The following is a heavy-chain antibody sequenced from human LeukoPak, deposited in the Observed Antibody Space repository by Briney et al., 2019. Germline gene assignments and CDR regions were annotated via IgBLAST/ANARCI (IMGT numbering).Heavy chain of an antibody. J-gene: IGHJ5*02. CDR3: ARAIIPGYCSSTSCSIFDP. V-gene: IGHV1-2*02. Sequence: GASVKLSCKASGSTFTGYYMHWVRQAPGPGLEWMGWINPNSGGTNYAQKFQGRVTMTRDTSISTAYMELSRLRSDDTAVYYCARAIIPGYCSSTSCSIFDPWGQGTLVTVS. D-gene: IGHD2-2*03. CDR1: GSTFTGYY. CDR2: INPNSGGT.